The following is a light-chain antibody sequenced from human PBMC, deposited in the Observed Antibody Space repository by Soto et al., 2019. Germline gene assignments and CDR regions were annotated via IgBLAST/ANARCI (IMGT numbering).Light chain of an antibody. V-gene: IGKV3-20*01. J-gene: IGKJ2*01. CDR2: GAS. CDR1: QSVSSSY. Sequence: EIVLTQSPGTLSLSPGERATLSCRASQSVSSSYLAWYQQQPGQAPRLLIYGASSRATGIPDRFSGSGSATDFTLTISRLEPEDFAVYYCQQYGSSPPYTFGQGTKLEIQ. CDR3: QQYGSSPPYT.